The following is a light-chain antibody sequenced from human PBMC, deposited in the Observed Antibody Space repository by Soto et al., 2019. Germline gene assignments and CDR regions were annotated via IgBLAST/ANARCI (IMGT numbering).Light chain of an antibody. CDR1: SSDVGSYNY. J-gene: IGLJ2*01. CDR2: DVS. V-gene: IGLV2-14*03. CDR3: SSYTSTNTLVI. Sequence: QSALTQPASVSGSPGQSITISCTGTSSDVGSYNYVSWYQQHPGKAPKLLIYDVSHRPSVVSSRFSGSKSGNTASLAISGLQAEDEADYYCSSYTSTNTLVIFGGGTKLTVL.